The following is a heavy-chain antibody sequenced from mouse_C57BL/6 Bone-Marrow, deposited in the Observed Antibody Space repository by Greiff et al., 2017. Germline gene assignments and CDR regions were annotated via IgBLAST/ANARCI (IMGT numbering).Heavy chain of an antibody. D-gene: IGHD1-2*01. CDR2: ILPGSGST. V-gene: IGHV1-9*01. CDR1: GYTFTGYW. Sequence: QVQLQQSGAELMKPGASVKLSCKATGYTFTGYWIEWVKQRPGHGLEWIGEILPGSGSTNYNAKFKGKATFTADTSSNTAYMQLSSLTAEDSAIYYYEEGYYGPLGLDDWGQGTTLTVSS. CDR3: EEGYYGPLGLDD. J-gene: IGHJ2*01.